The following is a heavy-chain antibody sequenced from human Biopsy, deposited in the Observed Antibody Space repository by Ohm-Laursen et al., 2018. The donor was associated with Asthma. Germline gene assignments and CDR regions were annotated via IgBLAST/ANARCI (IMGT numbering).Heavy chain of an antibody. D-gene: IGHD4-17*01. CDR2: THHSGYT. CDR1: GGSFSGNY. V-gene: IGHV4-34*09. J-gene: IGHJ5*02. Sequence: TLSLTCAVYGGSFSGNYWSWIRQTPGKGLEWLGDTHHSGYTNYNPSLKSRVSISLDTSKNQFSLSLTSVTAADTAVYYCARTTYGDDGFDPWGQGTLVTVSS. CDR3: ARTTYGDDGFDP.